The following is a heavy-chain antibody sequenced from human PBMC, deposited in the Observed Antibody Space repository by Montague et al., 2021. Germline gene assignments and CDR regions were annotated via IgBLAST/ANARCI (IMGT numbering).Heavy chain of an antibody. J-gene: IGHJ4*02. D-gene: IGHD2-21*02. CDR1: GITFSGYA. CDR3: AKCLTMGGHCFLDC. CDR2: ISGGSENT. V-gene: IGHV3-23*01. Sequence: SLRLSCAASGITFSGYAMTWVRQAPGKGLEWVSGISGGSENTYYADSVKGRFTISRDNSKNTLYLQMNSLRVDDTAAYYCAKCLTMGGHCFLDCWGQGTLVTVSS.